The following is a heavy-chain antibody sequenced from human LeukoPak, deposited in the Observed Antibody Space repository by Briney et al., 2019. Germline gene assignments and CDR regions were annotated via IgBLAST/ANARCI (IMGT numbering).Heavy chain of an antibody. Sequence: PSETLSLTCTVSGGSISSYYWSWIRQPAGKGLEWIGRIYTSGSTNYNPSLKSRVTISVDTSKNQFSLKMSSVTAADTAVYYCAREYYYDSSGYMFDYWGQGTLVTVSS. D-gene: IGHD3-22*01. V-gene: IGHV4-4*07. J-gene: IGHJ4*02. CDR2: IYTSGST. CDR3: AREYYYDSSGYMFDY. CDR1: GGSISSYY.